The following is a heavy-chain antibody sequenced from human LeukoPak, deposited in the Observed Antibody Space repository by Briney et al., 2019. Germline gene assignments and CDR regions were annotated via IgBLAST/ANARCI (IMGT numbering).Heavy chain of an antibody. CDR1: GFTFSSYG. J-gene: IGHJ6*03. CDR2: ISGSSSTI. Sequence: GGSLRLSCAASGFTFSSYGMNWVRQAPGKGLEWFSYISGSSSTIYYADSVKGRFTISRDNAKNSLYLQLNSLIDEDTAVYFCAALEMVYAPEGYSFHMDVWGKGTTVTVSS. D-gene: IGHD2-8*01. V-gene: IGHV3-48*02. CDR3: AALEMVYAPEGYSFHMDV.